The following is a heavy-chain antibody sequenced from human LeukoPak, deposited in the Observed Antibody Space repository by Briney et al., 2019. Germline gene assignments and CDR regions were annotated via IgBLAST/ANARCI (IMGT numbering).Heavy chain of an antibody. CDR1: GFTFDDYG. V-gene: IGHV3-20*04. Sequence: GGSLRLSCAASGFTFDDYGMSWVRQAPGKGLEWVSGINWNGGSTGYADSVKGRFTISRDNAKNSLYLQMNSLRAEDTALYYCARQVEYNWNDSAFDIWGQGTMVTVSS. CDR2: INWNGGST. J-gene: IGHJ3*02. CDR3: ARQVEYNWNDSAFDI. D-gene: IGHD1-20*01.